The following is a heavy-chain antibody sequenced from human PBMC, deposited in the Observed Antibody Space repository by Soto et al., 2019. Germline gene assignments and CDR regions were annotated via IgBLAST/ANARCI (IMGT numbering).Heavy chain of an antibody. V-gene: IGHV1-2*04. Sequence: ASVKVSCKASGYTFTGYYMHWVRQAPGQGLEWMGWINPSSGGTNYAQKFQGWVTMTRDTSISTAYMELSRLRSDDTAVYYCARSLPAAAGIVYWFDPWGQGTLVTVSS. CDR1: GYTFTGYY. CDR3: ARSLPAAAGIVYWFDP. J-gene: IGHJ5*02. CDR2: INPSSGGT. D-gene: IGHD6-13*01.